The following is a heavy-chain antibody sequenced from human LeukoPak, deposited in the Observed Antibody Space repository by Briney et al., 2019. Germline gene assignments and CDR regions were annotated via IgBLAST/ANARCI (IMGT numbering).Heavy chain of an antibody. J-gene: IGHJ4*02. V-gene: IGHV3-48*03. D-gene: IGHD2-15*01. CDR3: AKIEGGEYCFDC. Sequence: PGGSLRLSCAASGFTFRSYEMNWVRQAPGKGLEWVSYISSRGGNIYYADSVKGRFTISRDNAKNSLHLQMNSLRAEDTAVYYCAKIEGGEYCFDCWGQGTLVTVSS. CDR1: GFTFRSYE. CDR2: ISSRGGNI.